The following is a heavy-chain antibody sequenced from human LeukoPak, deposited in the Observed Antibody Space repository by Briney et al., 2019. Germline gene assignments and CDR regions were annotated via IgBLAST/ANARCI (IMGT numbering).Heavy chain of an antibody. V-gene: IGHV4-39*02. CDR3: ARDHDGDYWYYFDY. D-gene: IGHD4-17*01. J-gene: IGHJ4*02. Sequence: YPSETLSLTCTVSGGSISGGTYYSGWIRQSPGKGLEWIASIYYSGSTYYSPSLKSRVTISVDTSKNQFSLKVSSVTAADTAVYYCARDHDGDYWYYFDYWGQGTLVTVSS. CDR2: IYYSGST. CDR1: GGSISGGTYY.